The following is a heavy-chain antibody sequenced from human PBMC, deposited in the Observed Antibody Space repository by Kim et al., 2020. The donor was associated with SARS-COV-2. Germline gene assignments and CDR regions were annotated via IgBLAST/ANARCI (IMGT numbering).Heavy chain of an antibody. J-gene: IGHJ4*02. D-gene: IGHD3-10*01. CDR2: IYHTGST. CDR1: GDSISSNNW. Sequence: SETLSLTCAVSGDSISSNNWWSWVRQPPGKGLEWIGEIYHTGSTNYNPSLKSRVTISLDKSKNQFSLKLSSVTAADPAVYYCARVSNSGSYSHFYYWGQG. CDR3: ARVSNSGSYSHFYY. V-gene: IGHV4-4*02.